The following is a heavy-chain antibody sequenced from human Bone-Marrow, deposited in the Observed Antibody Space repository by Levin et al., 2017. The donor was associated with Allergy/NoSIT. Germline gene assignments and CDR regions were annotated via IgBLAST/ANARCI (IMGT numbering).Heavy chain of an antibody. J-gene: IGHJ4*02. D-gene: IGHD2-8*02. CDR1: GFSFTEYA. Sequence: GESLKISCATSGFSFTEYAMNWVRQTPGEGLEWVSHISGSGDVTSYADSVKGRFTVSKDFSKSTLDLQMNSLRAEDTAIYYCAKDRYCVGGICPVDYSGQGTLVTVSS. CDR3: AKDRYCVGGICPVDY. V-gene: IGHV3-23*01. CDR2: ISGSGDVT.